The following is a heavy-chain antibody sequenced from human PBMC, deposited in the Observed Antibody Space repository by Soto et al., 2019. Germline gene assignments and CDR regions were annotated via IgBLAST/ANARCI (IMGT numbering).Heavy chain of an antibody. CDR1: GYTFTSYD. V-gene: IGHV1-8*01. Sequence: QVQLVQSGAEVKKPGASVKVSCKASGYTFTSYDINWVRQATGQGLEWMGWMNPNSGNTGYAQKFQGRVTMTRNTSISTAYMELSSLRSEDTAVYYCARKRYFDGLQIQYYGMDVWGQGTTVTVSS. D-gene: IGHD3-9*01. CDR3: ARKRYFDGLQIQYYGMDV. J-gene: IGHJ6*02. CDR2: MNPNSGNT.